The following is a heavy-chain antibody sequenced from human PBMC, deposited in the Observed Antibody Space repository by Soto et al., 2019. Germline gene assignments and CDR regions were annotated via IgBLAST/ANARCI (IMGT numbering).Heavy chain of an antibody. Sequence: SETLSLTCTVSGGSISSYYWSWIRQPPGKGLEWIGYIYYSGSTNYNPSLKSRVTISVDTSKNQFSLKLSSVTAADTAVYYCAIDRPLTAMVSYFDYWGKGTLVTVSS. CDR1: GGSISSYY. CDR2: IYYSGST. D-gene: IGHD5-18*01. CDR3: AIDRPLTAMVSYFDY. J-gene: IGHJ4*02. V-gene: IGHV4-59*01.